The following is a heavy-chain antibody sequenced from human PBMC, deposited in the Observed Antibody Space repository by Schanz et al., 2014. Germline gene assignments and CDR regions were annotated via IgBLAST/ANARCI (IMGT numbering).Heavy chain of an antibody. CDR3: ARGMSGYDCPDL. V-gene: IGHV1-8*01. CDR2: MNPNSGDT. J-gene: IGHJ5*02. CDR1: GYPFTSDD. Sequence: QVQLVQSGAEVKKPGASVKVSCRASGYPFTSDDITWVRQAPGQGLEWMGWMNPNSGDTGYPRKFQDRVTMTRDTSISTAYMELGSLRSDDTAVYYCARGMSGYDCPDLWGQGTLVTVSS. D-gene: IGHD5-12*01.